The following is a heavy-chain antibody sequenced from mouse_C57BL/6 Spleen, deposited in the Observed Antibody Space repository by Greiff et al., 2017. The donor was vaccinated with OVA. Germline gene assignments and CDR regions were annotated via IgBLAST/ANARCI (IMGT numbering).Heavy chain of an antibody. J-gene: IGHJ4*01. Sequence: VQLQQPGAELVRPGSSVKLSCKASGYTFTSYWMHWVKQRPIQGLEWIGNIDPSDSETHYNQKFKDKATLTVDKSSSTAYMPLSSLTSDDSAVYYCARSYKTYYAMDYWGQGTSVTVSS. CDR3: ARSYKTYYAMDY. CDR2: IDPSDSET. V-gene: IGHV1-52*01. CDR1: GYTFTSYW. D-gene: IGHD1-3*01.